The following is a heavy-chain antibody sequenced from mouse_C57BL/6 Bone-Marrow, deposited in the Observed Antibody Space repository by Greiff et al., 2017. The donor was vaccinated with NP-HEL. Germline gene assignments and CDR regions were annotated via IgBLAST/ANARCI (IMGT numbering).Heavy chain of an antibody. CDR1: GYSITSGYY. Sequence: ESGPGLVKPSQSLSLTCSVTGYSITSGYYWNWIRQFPGNKLEWMGYISYDGSNNYNPSLKNRISITRDTSKNQFFLKLNSVTTEDTATYYCARDRAWEAYYYAMDYWGQGTSVTVSS. CDR2: ISYDGSN. CDR3: ARDRAWEAYYYAMDY. D-gene: IGHD3-1*01. V-gene: IGHV3-6*01. J-gene: IGHJ4*01.